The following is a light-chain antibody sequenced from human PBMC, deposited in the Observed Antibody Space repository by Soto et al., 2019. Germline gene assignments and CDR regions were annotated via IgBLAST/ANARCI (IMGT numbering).Light chain of an antibody. J-gene: IGKJ3*01. CDR2: GAS. CDR3: QQDGNSPFA. Sequence: EIVLTQSPGTLSFSPGERATLTCRASQSVTSSYLAWFQQKPGQAPRLLIYGASSRATGIPDRFSGSGSGTDFTLTISRLEPEDLAVYYCQQDGNSPFAFGPGTKVDFK. CDR1: QSVTSSY. V-gene: IGKV3-20*01.